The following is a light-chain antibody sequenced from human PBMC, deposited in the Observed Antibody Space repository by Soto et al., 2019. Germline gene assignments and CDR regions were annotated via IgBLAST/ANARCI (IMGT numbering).Light chain of an antibody. Sequence: EIVLTHSPATLSLSPWERATLSCRASQSVTNSLAWYQQKPGQAPRLLVYDASNRATGIPTRFSGSGSGTDFTLTISNLEPEDFAVYYCQQHISWPLTFGGGTKVDIK. CDR3: QQHISWPLT. V-gene: IGKV3-11*01. CDR1: QSVTNS. CDR2: DAS. J-gene: IGKJ4*01.